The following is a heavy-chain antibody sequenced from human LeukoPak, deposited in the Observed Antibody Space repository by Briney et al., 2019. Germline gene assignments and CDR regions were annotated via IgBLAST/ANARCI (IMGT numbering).Heavy chain of an antibody. CDR3: ARHLYPDGWDY. CDR2: IYYSGST. CDR1: GGSISSSSYY. V-gene: IGHV4-39*01. J-gene: IGHJ4*02. D-gene: IGHD1-14*01. Sequence: PSETLSLTCTVSGGSISSSSYYWGWIRQPPGKGLEWIGSIYYSGSTYYNPSLKSRVTISVDTSKNQFSLKLSSVTAADTAVYYCARHLYPDGWDYWGQGTLVTVSS.